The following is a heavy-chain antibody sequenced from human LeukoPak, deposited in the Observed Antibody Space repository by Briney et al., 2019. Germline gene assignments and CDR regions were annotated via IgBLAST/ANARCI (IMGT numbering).Heavy chain of an antibody. CDR3: ATTTRSRSWDY. CDR1: GFTFSNYW. CDR2: VRPDGSEI. Sequence: GGSLRLSCAAYGFTFSNYWMSWVRQAPGKGLEWVANVRPDGSEIQCVDSMKGRFTVSRDNSENSLYLRMSSLRAEDTAVYYCATTTRSRSWDYWGQGTLVTVSS. J-gene: IGHJ4*02. D-gene: IGHD2-2*01. V-gene: IGHV3-7*01.